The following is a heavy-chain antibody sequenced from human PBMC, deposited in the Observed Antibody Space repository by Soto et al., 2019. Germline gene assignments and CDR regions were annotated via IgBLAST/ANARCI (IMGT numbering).Heavy chain of an antibody. J-gene: IGHJ3*02. V-gene: IGHV1-18*04. Sequence: ASVKVSCKASGFTFTSYGFTWVRQAPGQGLEWMGWISGYKGQTKYSRKFQGSVTMTRDTSISTVYMELSGLTSDDTAVYYCARVTIRTGGRGFHIWGQGSMVTVSS. CDR3: ARVTIRTGGRGFHI. D-gene: IGHD2-15*01. CDR1: GFTFTSYG. CDR2: ISGYKGQT.